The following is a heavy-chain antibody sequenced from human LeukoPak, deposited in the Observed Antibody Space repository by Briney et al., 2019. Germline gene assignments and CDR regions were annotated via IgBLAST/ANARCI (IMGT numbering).Heavy chain of an antibody. CDR1: GGSISSGDYF. CDR2: IYYSETT. CDR3: ARQTAPYYYDSSAYYGAFDY. V-gene: IGHV4-30-4*01. J-gene: IGHJ4*02. Sequence: PSETLSLTCTASGGSISSGDYFWSWIRQPPGRGLEWIGYIYYSETTYYNPSLKSRLTISLDTSKNQFSLKLSSVTAADTAVYYCARQTAPYYYDSSAYYGAFDYWGQGTLVTVSS. D-gene: IGHD3-22*01.